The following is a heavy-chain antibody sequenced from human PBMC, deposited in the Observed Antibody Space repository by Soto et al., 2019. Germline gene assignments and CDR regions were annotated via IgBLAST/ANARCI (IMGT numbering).Heavy chain of an antibody. V-gene: IGHV1-69*06. D-gene: IGHD3-3*01. J-gene: IGHJ5*02. CDR1: GGTFSSYA. CDR3: VYDFWSGRPGPTNWFDP. CDR2: IIPIFGTA. Sequence: ASVKVSCKASGGTFSSYAISWVRQAPGQGLEWMGGIIPIFGTANYAQKFQGRVTITADKSTSTAYMELSSLRSEDTAVYYCVYDFWSGRPGPTNWFDPWGQGTLVTVSS.